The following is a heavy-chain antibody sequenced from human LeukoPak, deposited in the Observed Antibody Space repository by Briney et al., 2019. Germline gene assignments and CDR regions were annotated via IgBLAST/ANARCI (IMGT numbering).Heavy chain of an antibody. J-gene: IGHJ4*02. D-gene: IGHD7-27*01. CDR2: IYHSGST. V-gene: IGHV4-59*01. Sequence: SETLSLTCTVSGGSISSYWWSWIRQPPGKGLEWIGYIYHSGSTNYNPSLKSRVTISVDTSKNQFSLKLSSVTAADTAVYYCARSHWGSPFWFDYWGQATLVTVSS. CDR3: ARSHWGSPFWFDY. CDR1: GGSISSYW.